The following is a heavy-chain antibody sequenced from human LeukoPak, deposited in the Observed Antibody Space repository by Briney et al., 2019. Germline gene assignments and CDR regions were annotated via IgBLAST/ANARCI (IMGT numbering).Heavy chain of an antibody. CDR2: INPNSGGT. J-gene: IGHJ3*02. CDR3: ARVRSDYAGFDI. CDR1: GYTFTGYY. Sequence: EASVKVSCKASGYTFTGYYMHWVRQAPGQGLEWMGRINPNSGGTNYAQKFQGRVTMTRDTSISTAYMELSRLRSDDTAVYYCARVRSDYAGFDIWGQGTMVTVSS. V-gene: IGHV1-2*06. D-gene: IGHD5-12*01.